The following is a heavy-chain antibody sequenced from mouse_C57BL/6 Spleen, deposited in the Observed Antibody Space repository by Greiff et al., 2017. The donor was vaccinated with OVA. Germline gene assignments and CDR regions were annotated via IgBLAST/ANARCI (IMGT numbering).Heavy chain of an antibody. D-gene: IGHD1-1*01. J-gene: IGHJ3*01. CDR1: GFSLTSYG. Sequence: QVQLQQSGPGLVQPSQSLSITCTVSGFSLTSYGVHWVRQSPGKGLEWLGVIWSGGSTDYNAAFISRLSISKDNSKSQVFFKMNSLQADDTDIYYCARKGYGSSSFAYWGQGTLVTVSA. V-gene: IGHV2-2*01. CDR2: IWSGGST. CDR3: ARKGYGSSSFAY.